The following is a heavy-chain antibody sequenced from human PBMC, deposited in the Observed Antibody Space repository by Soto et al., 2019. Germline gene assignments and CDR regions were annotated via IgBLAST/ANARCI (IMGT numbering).Heavy chain of an antibody. V-gene: IGHV4-30-4*01. CDR3: AREATYYYDSSGQQDFDLDY. CDR2: IYYSGST. Sequence: LSLTCTVSGGSISSGDYYWSWIRQPPGKGLEWIGYIYYSGSTYYNPSLKSRVTISVDTSKNQFSLKLSSVTAADTAVYYCAREATYYYDSSGQQDFDLDYWGQGTLVTVSS. D-gene: IGHD3-22*01. J-gene: IGHJ4*02. CDR1: GGSISSGDYY.